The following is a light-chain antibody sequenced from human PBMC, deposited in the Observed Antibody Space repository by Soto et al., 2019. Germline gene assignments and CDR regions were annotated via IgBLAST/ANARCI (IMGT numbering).Light chain of an antibody. CDR2: DAS. CDR3: QHRMNWPLT. V-gene: IGKV3-11*01. Sequence: EIVLTQSPATLSLSPGERATLSCRASQSVSSYLLWYQQKPGQTPRLLIYDASNRATGIPARFSGSGSKTDFTLTISSLEPEDFAVYYCQHRMNWPLTFGQGTRLEIK. CDR1: QSVSSY. J-gene: IGKJ5*01.